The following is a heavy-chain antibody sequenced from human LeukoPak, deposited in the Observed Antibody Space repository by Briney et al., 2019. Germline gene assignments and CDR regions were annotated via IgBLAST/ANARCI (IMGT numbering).Heavy chain of an antibody. Sequence: SETLSLTCTVSGGSLSSYYWSWIRQPPGKGLEWIAYIYYAGNTRYNPSLKSRVTISVDTSKNQFSLKVSSVTAADTAVYYCARGKRLDYWGQGTLVTVSS. CDR3: ARGKRLDY. CDR1: GGSLSSYY. J-gene: IGHJ4*02. V-gene: IGHV4-59*01. CDR2: IYYAGNT.